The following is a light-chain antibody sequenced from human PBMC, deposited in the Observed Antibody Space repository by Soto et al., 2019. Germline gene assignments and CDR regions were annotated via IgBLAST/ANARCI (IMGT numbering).Light chain of an antibody. CDR2: KAS. CDR1: QSISSW. J-gene: IGKJ2*01. CDR3: QQYNSSPYT. V-gene: IGKV1-5*03. Sequence: DIQMTQSPSTLSASVGDRVTITCRASQSISSWLAWYQQKPGKAPKLLIYKASSLESGVPSRFSGRGSGTEFTLTISSLQPDDFATYYCQQYNSSPYTFGQGTKREIK.